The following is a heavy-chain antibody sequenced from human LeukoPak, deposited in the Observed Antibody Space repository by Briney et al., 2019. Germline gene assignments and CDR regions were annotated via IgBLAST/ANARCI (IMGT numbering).Heavy chain of an antibody. CDR1: GFTFSTYA. D-gene: IGHD5-18*01. Sequence: PGGSLRLSCATSGFTFSTYAMSWVRQAPGKGLEWVSAISGSGDSTYYADSVKGRFTISRDNSKNTLYLQMNSLRAEDTAIYYCATLGDTAMVYFAYWGQGTLVTVSS. J-gene: IGHJ4*02. V-gene: IGHV3-23*01. CDR3: ATLGDTAMVYFAY. CDR2: ISGSGDST.